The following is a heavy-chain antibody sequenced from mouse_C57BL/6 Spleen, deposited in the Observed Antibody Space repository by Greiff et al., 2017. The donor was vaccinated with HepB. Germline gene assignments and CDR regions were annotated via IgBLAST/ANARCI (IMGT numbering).Heavy chain of an antibody. D-gene: IGHD1-1*01. V-gene: IGHV1-4*01. CDR1: GYTFTSYT. Sequence: VQLQQSGAELARPGASVKMSCKASGYTFTSYTMHWVKQRPGQGLEWIGYINPSSGYTKYNQKFKDKATLTADKSSSTAYMQLSSLTSEDSAVYYCVTTVVAFDYWGQGTTLTVSS. CDR2: INPSSGYT. J-gene: IGHJ2*01. CDR3: VTTVVAFDY.